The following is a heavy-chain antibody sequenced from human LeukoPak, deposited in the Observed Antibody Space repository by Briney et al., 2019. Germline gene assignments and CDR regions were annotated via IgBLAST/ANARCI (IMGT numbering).Heavy chain of an antibody. V-gene: IGHV4-30-4*01. CDR2: IYYSGST. D-gene: IGHD3-22*01. CDR1: GGSISSGDYY. Sequence: SETLSLTCTVSGGSISSGDYYWSWIRQPPGKGLEWIGYIYYSGSTYYNPSLKSRVTISVDTSKNQFSLKLSSVTAADTAVYYCARDEGDYYDSSGFRAFDIWGQGTVVTVSS. CDR3: ARDEGDYYDSSGFRAFDI. J-gene: IGHJ3*02.